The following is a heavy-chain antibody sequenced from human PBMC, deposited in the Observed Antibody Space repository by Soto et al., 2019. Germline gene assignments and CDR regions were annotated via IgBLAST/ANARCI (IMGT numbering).Heavy chain of an antibody. CDR2: ISGSGGST. CDR3: AKTYGSGSYYNFCYYFDY. Sequence: GGSLRLSCAASGFTFSSYAMSWVRQAPGKGLEWVSAISGSGGSTYYADFVKGRFTITRDNSKNTLYLQMNSLRAEDTAVYYLAKTYGSGSYYNFCYYFDYWGQGTLVTVSS. D-gene: IGHD3-10*01. V-gene: IGHV3-23*01. CDR1: GFTFSSYA. J-gene: IGHJ4*02.